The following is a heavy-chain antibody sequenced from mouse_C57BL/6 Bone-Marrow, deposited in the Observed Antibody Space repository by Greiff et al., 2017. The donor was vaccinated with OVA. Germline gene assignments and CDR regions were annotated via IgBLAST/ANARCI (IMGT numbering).Heavy chain of an antibody. CDR1: GYTFTDYE. J-gene: IGHJ4*01. V-gene: IGHV1-15*01. CDR2: IDPETGGT. D-gene: IGHD1-1*01. CDR3: TRETTVVATRYYYAMDY. Sequence: VQLQQSGAELVRPGASVTLSCKASGYTFTDYEMHWVKQTPVHGLEWIGAIDPETGGTAYNQKFKGKAILTADKSSSTAYMELRSLTSEDSAVYYCTRETTVVATRYYYAMDYWGQGTSVTVSS.